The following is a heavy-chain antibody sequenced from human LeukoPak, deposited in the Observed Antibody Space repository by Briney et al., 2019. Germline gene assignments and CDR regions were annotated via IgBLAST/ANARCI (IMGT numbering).Heavy chain of an antibody. J-gene: IGHJ4*02. CDR3: ASERPSSSWYDY. Sequence: GGSLRLSCAASGFPFSTYLMTWVRQAPGKGLEWVANIYQDGTEKYYVASVKGRFSISRDNAKNSLYLQMNSLRAEDTAVYYCASERPSSSWYDYWGQGTLVTVSS. CDR1: GFPFSTYL. D-gene: IGHD6-13*01. CDR2: IYQDGTEK. V-gene: IGHV3-7*01.